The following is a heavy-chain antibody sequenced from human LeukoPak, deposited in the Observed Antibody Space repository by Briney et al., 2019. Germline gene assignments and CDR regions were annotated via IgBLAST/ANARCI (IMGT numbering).Heavy chain of an antibody. CDR1: RFTFKNYA. J-gene: IGHJ4*02. V-gene: IGHV3-30-3*01. Sequence: PGGSLRLSCAASRFTFKNYAMNWVRQAPGKGLEWVAVISYDGSNKYYADSVKGRFTISRDNSKNTLYLQMNSLRSEDTAVYYCSRLRGYSYGYADYWGQGTLVTVSS. CDR3: SRLRGYSYGYADY. D-gene: IGHD5-18*01. CDR2: ISYDGSNK.